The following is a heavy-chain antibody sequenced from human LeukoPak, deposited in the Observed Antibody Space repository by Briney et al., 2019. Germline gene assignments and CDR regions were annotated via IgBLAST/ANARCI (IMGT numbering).Heavy chain of an antibody. CDR1: GFTFSNYA. Sequence: GESLRLSCAASGFTFSNYAMSWVRQTPGKGLEWVSSISSSGGSTYYADSVKGRFTISRDNSKNTLSLQMNSLRAEDTAVYYCASNMPTPYGDYPDYWGQGTLVTVSS. CDR2: ISSSGGST. J-gene: IGHJ4*02. D-gene: IGHD4-17*01. CDR3: ASNMPTPYGDYPDY. V-gene: IGHV3-23*01.